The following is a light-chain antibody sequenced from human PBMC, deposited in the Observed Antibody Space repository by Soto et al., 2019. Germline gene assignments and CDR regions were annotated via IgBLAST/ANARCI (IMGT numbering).Light chain of an antibody. J-gene: IGKJ1*01. Sequence: EIVLTQSPATLSLSPGERGTLSCRASESVTDYLAWYQQKPGQAPRLLVYDVSYRAAGIPTRFSGGGSGTDFTLTISNVGPEDFAVYYCQQRSDWPWTFGQGTKVDIK. CDR2: DVS. CDR3: QQRSDWPWT. CDR1: ESVTDY. V-gene: IGKV3-11*01.